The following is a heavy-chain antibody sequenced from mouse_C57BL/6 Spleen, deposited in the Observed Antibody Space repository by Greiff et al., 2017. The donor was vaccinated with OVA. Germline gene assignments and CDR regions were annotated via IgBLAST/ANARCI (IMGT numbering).Heavy chain of an antibody. Sequence: EVQLLESGGGLVQPGGSLKLSCAASGFTFSDYGMAWVRQAPGKGPEWVAYISNLAYSIYYADTVTGRFTISRENAKNTLYLDMSSLRSEDTAMYYGARHEAGTGFDYWGQGTMVTVSA. D-gene: IGHD4-1*01. CDR2: ISNLAYSI. V-gene: IGHV5-15*01. J-gene: IGHJ3*01. CDR3: ARHEAGTGFDY. CDR1: GFTFSDYG.